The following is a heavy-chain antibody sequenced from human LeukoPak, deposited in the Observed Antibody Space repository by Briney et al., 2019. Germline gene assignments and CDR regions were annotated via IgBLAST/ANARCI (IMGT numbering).Heavy chain of an antibody. J-gene: IGHJ4*02. CDR3: ARDVGKGYFDY. Sequence: GGSLRLSCAASGFTFNRNWMSWLRQAPGKGLEWVANIKEDGSVKNYEDSVKGRFTNSRDNAANSVSLLLNSLRAEDTAVYYCARDVGKGYFDYWGQGTLVTVSS. CDR2: IKEDGSVK. V-gene: IGHV3-7*04. CDR1: GFTFNRNW.